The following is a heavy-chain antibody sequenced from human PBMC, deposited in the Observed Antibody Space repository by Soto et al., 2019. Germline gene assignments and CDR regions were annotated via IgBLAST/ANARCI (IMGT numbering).Heavy chain of an antibody. V-gene: IGHV4-39*01. CDR3: ARRKYSSSWYFDY. J-gene: IGHJ4*02. CDR1: GGSISSSNYY. CDR2: IYYSGST. Sequence: SETLSLTCTVSGGSISSSNYYWGWIRQPPGKGLEWIGSIYYSGSTYYNPSLKSRVTISVDTSKNQFSPKLSSVTAADTAVYYCARRKYSSSWYFDYWGQGTLVTVSS. D-gene: IGHD6-13*01.